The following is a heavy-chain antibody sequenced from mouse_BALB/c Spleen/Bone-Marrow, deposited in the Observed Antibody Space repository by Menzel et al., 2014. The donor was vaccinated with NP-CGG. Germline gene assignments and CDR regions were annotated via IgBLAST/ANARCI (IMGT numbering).Heavy chain of an antibody. D-gene: IGHD4-1*01. CDR1: GFTFSSFG. CDR2: ISSGSSTI. Sequence: EVQLVESGGGLVQPGGSRKLSCAAPGFTFSSFGMHWVRQAPERGLEWVAYISSGSSTISYADTVKGRFTISRDNPKNTLFLQTTSLRSEDTAMYYCTRGGNWEDFDYWGQGTTLTVSS. CDR3: TRGGNWEDFDY. J-gene: IGHJ2*01. V-gene: IGHV5-17*02.